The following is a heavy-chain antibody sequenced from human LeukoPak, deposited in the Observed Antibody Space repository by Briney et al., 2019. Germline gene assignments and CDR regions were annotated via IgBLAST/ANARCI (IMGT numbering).Heavy chain of an antibody. CDR3: ARHDDSGDHSQVEGFDV. V-gene: IGHV4-39*01. D-gene: IGHD4-23*01. J-gene: IGHJ3*01. CDR1: GDSSSSSPSL. CDR2: IRHTGTT. Sequence: PSGTLSLTCTLSGDSSSSSPSLRGWIRQPPGKGLEWIGSIRHTGTTHYNPSLMSRVAVSVDTSKSQLSLRLSSVTAADSAVYFCARHDDSGDHSQVEGFDVWGQGTMVTVSS.